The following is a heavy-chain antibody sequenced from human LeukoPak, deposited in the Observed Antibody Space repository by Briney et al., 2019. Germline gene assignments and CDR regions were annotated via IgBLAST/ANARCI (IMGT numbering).Heavy chain of an antibody. D-gene: IGHD5-18*01. V-gene: IGHV3-23*01. CDR1: GFTFGDYA. J-gene: IGHJ4*02. CDR2: ISGSGSTT. CDR3: AKEEGYIYGLLDY. Sequence: GRSLRLSCAASGFTFGDYAMHWVRQAPGKGLEWVSSISGSGSTTYYADSVKGRFTISRDNSKNTLYLQMNSLRAEDAAVYYCAKEEGYIYGLLDYWGQGILVTVSS.